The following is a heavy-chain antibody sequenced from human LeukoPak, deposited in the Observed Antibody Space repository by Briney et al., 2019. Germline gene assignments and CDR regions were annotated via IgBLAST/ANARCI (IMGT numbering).Heavy chain of an antibody. D-gene: IGHD3-22*01. CDR1: GYSFTSYW. CDR2: IYPGDSDT. CDR3: ARRAGDHESSDYFDY. Sequence: GESLKISCKGSGYSFTSYWIGWVRQMPGKGLGWMGIIYPGDSDTRYSPSFQGQVTISADKSISTAYLQWSSLKASDTAMYYCARRAGDHESSDYFDYWGQGILVTVSS. V-gene: IGHV5-51*01. J-gene: IGHJ4*02.